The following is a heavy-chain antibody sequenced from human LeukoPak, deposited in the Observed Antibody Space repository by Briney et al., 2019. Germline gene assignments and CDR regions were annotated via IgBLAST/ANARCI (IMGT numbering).Heavy chain of an antibody. CDR1: GHTFTSYY. CDR3: ARAGAVAGYPDP. Sequence: ASVKVSCKASGHTFTSYYMHWVRQAPGQGLEWMGIINPSGGSTSYAQKFQGRVTMTRDMSTSTVYMELSSLRSEDTAVCYCARAGAVAGYPDPWGQGTLVTVSS. J-gene: IGHJ5*02. V-gene: IGHV1-46*01. CDR2: INPSGGST. D-gene: IGHD6-19*01.